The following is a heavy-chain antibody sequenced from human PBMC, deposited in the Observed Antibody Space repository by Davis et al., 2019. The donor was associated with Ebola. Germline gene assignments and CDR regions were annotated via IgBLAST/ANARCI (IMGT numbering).Heavy chain of an antibody. CDR2: ISSSGNNT. D-gene: IGHD2-2*01. J-gene: IGHJ3*02. CDR3: AKHQVYCSTTDCYI. CDR1: GFTFSNYA. Sequence: GESLKISCAASGFTFSNYALSWVRQAPGKGLEWVSAISSSGNNTYYADSVKGRFTISRDNSKKTLYLQMNSLRVEDTAIYYCAKHQVYCSTTDCYIWGQGTMVTVSS. V-gene: IGHV3-23*01.